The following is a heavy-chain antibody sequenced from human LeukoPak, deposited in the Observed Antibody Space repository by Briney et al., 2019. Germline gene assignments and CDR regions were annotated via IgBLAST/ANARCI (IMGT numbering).Heavy chain of an antibody. D-gene: IGHD3-10*01. J-gene: IGHJ6*03. CDR1: GGSISIYY. V-gene: IGHV4-4*07. Sequence: SETLSLTCTVSGGSISIYYWNWIRQPAGKGLEWIGRIFTSGITNYDPSLKSRVTMSVDTSKHQFSLNLSSVTAADTAVYYCARESSGNYYNPLGYMDVWGKGTTVTVSS. CDR2: IFTSGIT. CDR3: ARESSGNYYNPLGYMDV.